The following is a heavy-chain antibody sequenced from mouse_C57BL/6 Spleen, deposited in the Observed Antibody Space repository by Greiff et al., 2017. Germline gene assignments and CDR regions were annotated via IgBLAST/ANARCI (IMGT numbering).Heavy chain of an antibody. CDR1: GYTFTNYW. J-gene: IGHJ2*01. D-gene: IGHD2-3*01. CDR3: ARGGGYDGYFDY. CDR2: IYPGGGYT. V-gene: IGHV1-63*01. Sequence: VKLMESGAELVRPGTSVKMSCKASGYTFTNYWIGWAKQRPGHGLEWIGDIYPGGGYTNYNEKFKGKATLTADKSSSTAYMQFSSLKSEDSAIYYCARGGGYDGYFDYWGQGTTLTVSS.